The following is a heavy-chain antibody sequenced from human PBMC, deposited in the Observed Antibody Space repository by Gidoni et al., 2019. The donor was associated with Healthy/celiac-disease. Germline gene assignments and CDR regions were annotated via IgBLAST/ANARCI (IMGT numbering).Heavy chain of an antibody. Sequence: QVQLQQWGAGLLKPSETLSLTCAVYGGSFRGYYWSWIRQPPGKGLEWIGEINHSGSTNYNPPLKSRVTISLDTSKNQFSLRLSSVTAADTAVYYCARSSPLLYGSLRSDYYYGMDVWGQGTTVTVSS. J-gene: IGHJ6*02. CDR2: INHSGST. V-gene: IGHV4-34*01. CDR3: ARSSPLLYGSLRSDYYYGMDV. D-gene: IGHD3-10*01. CDR1: GGSFRGYY.